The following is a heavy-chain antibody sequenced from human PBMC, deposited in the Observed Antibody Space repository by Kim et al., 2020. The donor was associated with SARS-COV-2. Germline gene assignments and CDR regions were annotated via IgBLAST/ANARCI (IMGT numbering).Heavy chain of an antibody. CDR3: ARAANAGTPDFDY. CDR2: IYSGGST. D-gene: IGHD6-13*01. CDR1: GFTVSSNY. Sequence: GGSLRLSCAASGFTVSSNYMSWVRQAPGKGLEWVSVIYSGGSTYYADSVKGRFTISRDNSKNTLYLQMNSLRAEDTAVYYCARAANAGTPDFDYWGQGTLVTVSS. V-gene: IGHV3-53*01. J-gene: IGHJ4*02.